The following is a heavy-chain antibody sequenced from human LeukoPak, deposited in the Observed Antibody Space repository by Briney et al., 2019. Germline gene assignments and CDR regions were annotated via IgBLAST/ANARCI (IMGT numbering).Heavy chain of an antibody. CDR3: AELGITMIGGV. CDR2: ISSSSSYI. CDR1: GFTFSSYS. J-gene: IGHJ6*04. V-gene: IGHV3-21*01. D-gene: IGHD3-10*02. Sequence: PGGSLTLSCAASGFTFSSYSMNWVRHAPGKGPEWGSSISSSSSYIYYADSMKGRFTISRDNAKNSLYLQMNSLRAEDTAVYYCAELGITMIGGVWGKGTTVTISS.